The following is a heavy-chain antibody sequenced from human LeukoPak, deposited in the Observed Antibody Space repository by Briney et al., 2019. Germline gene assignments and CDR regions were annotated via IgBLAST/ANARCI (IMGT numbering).Heavy chain of an antibody. Sequence: PGRSLRPSCAASGITFSSYGMYWVRQAPGKGLEWVAVISYDGSDKYYADSVKGRFTISRDNSNNTLYVQMNSLRAEDTAVYYCAKDRTHCSGGNCYGMDVWGQGTTVTVSS. V-gene: IGHV3-30*18. J-gene: IGHJ6*02. CDR3: AKDRTHCSGGNCYGMDV. D-gene: IGHD2-15*01. CDR1: GITFSSYG. CDR2: ISYDGSDK.